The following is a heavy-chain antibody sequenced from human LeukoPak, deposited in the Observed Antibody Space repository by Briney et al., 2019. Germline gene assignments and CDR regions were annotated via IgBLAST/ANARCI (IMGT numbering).Heavy chain of an antibody. Sequence: GGSLRLSCAPCGFTFSIYAVRGAPQAPGEAGEGGAAISDSGGSTYYADSVKGRFTLSRDNSKNTLYLQMNSLRAEDTAVYYCAKDKDSSGWYQQNAYRGQGTLVTVSS. CDR3: AKDKDSSGWYQQNAY. CDR2: ISDSGGST. D-gene: IGHD6-19*01. V-gene: IGHV3-23*01. CDR1: GFTFSIYA. J-gene: IGHJ4*02.